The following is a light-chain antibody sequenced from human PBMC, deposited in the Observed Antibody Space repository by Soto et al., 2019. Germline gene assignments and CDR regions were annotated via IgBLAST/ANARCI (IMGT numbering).Light chain of an antibody. Sequence: TLSVSPVEEYTLSSRSSQGIGDTLAWYTQKPGQAPRLLIYDASSRATGISDRFSGSGCGTEFTLTICSLEAEDFAGYYCQLYRNVPLPFGQGTKVDNK. CDR1: QGIGDT. J-gene: IGKJ1*01. V-gene: IGKV3D-15*02. CDR3: QLYRNVPLP. CDR2: DAS.